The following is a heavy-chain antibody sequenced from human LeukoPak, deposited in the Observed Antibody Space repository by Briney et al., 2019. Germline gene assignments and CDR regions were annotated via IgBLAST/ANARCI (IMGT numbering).Heavy chain of an antibody. V-gene: IGHV3-48*02. J-gene: IGHJ4*02. CDR1: GFTFSSYS. CDR3: ARDGGLVGASGAFDY. Sequence: GRSLRLSCAASGFTFSSYSMNWVRQAPGKGLEWVSYISSSSSTIYYADSVKGRFTISRDNAKNSLYLQMNSLRDEDTAAYYCARDGGLVGASGAFDYWGQGTLVTVSS. CDR2: ISSSSSTI. D-gene: IGHD1-26*01.